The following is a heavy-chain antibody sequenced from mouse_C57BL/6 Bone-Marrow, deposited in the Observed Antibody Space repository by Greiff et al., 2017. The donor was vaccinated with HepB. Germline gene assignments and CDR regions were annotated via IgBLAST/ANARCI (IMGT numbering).Heavy chain of an antibody. CDR1: GFNIKDDY. V-gene: IGHV14-4*01. J-gene: IGHJ2*01. D-gene: IGHD1-1*01. CDR2: IDPENGDT. CDR3: TTGFEITTVVAKGY. Sequence: VQLQQSGAELVRPGASVKLSCTASGFNIKDDYMHWVKQRPEQGLEWIGWIDPENGDTEYASKFQGKATITADTSSNTAYLQLSSLTSEDTAVYYWTTGFEITTVVAKGYWGQGTTLTVSS.